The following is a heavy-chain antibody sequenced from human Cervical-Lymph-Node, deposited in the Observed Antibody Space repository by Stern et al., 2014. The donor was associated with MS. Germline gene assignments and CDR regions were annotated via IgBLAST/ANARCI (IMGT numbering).Heavy chain of an antibody. D-gene: IGHD5-12*01. CDR1: GGTFTSYT. J-gene: IGHJ6*02. CDR3: ASPVDEPRYYYYYGMDV. Sequence: QMQLVQSGAEVKKPGSSVKVSCKASGGTFTSYTFSWVRQAPGQGLEWMGGIIPIFDTSNYAQKFQGRVTITADESTSTAYMELSSLRSEDTAVYYCASPVDEPRYYYYYGMDVWGQGTTVTVSS. V-gene: IGHV1-69*01. CDR2: IIPIFDTS.